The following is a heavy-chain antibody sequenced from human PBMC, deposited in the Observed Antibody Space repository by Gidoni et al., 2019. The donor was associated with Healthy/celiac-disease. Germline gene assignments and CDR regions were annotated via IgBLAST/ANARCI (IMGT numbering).Heavy chain of an antibody. CDR3: ARDRISDSSGWL. V-gene: IGHV1-69*08. CDR2: IIPILGIA. J-gene: IGHJ4*02. Sequence: QVQLVQSGAEVKNPGSSVTVSCKASGGTFSSYTISWVRQAPGQGLEWMGRIIPILGIANYAQKCQGRVTITADKSTSTAYMELSSLRPEDTAVYYCARDRISDSSGWLWGQGTLVTVSS. D-gene: IGHD6-19*01. CDR1: GGTFSSYT.